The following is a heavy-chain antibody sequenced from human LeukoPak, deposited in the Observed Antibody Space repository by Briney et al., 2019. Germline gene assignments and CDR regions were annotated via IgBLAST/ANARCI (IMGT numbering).Heavy chain of an antibody. CDR3: AREYYDFWSGYFPKGYYGMDV. D-gene: IGHD3-3*01. J-gene: IGHJ6*02. Sequence: SETLSLTCAVYGGSFSGYYWSWIRQPPGKGLEWIGEINHSGSTNYNPSPKSRVTISVDTSKNQFSLKLSSVTAADTAVYYCAREYYDFWSGYFPKGYYGMDVWGQGTTVTVSS. V-gene: IGHV4-34*01. CDR1: GGSFSGYY. CDR2: INHSGST.